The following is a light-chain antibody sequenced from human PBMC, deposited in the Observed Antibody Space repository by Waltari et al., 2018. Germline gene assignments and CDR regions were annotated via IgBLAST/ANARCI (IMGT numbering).Light chain of an antibody. CDR1: PSIIGSIAG. CDR3: CSHAGFWV. J-gene: IGLJ3*02. CDR2: EDD. Sequence: QSALTQPASMSGSPGQSITISCTGPPSIIGSIAGVSWYRQYPDKAPQLIIFEDDKRPSDISARFSGSKSATTASLTISGLQGDDEADYYCCSHAGFWVFGGGTKLTVL. V-gene: IGLV2-23*01.